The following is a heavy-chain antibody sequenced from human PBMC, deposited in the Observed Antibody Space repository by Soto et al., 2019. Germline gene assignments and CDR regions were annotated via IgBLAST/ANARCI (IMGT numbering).Heavy chain of an antibody. CDR2: IYYSGST. J-gene: IGHJ5*02. D-gene: IGHD2-2*01. Sequence: SETLSLTCTVSGGSISSYDWSWIRQPPGKGLEWIGYIYYSGSTNYNPSLKSRVTISVDTSKNQFSLKLSSVTAADTAVYYCARDGAVVVPAARRDSWFDPWGQGTLVTVSS. CDR1: GGSISSYD. V-gene: IGHV4-59*01. CDR3: ARDGAVVVPAARRDSWFDP.